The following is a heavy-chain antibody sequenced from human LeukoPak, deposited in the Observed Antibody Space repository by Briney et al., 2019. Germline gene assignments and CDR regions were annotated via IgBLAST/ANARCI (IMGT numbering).Heavy chain of an antibody. V-gene: IGHV3-15*01. D-gene: IGHD2-8*02. CDR3: TWGTGGNFDY. CDR2: IKSKADGGTT. J-gene: IGHJ4*02. CDR1: GFTFSHAW. Sequence: GGSLRLSCTASGFTFSHAWMSWVRQAPGKGLEWVGRIKSKADGGTTDYAAPVKGRFTISRDDSKNTLFLQINSQKSEEKDVCYCTWGTGGNFDYWGQGTLVTVSS.